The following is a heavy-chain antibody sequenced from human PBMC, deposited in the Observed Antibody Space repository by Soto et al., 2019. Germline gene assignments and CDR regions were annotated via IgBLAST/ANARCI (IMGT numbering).Heavy chain of an antibody. Sequence: AGTLSLTCAVYGGSFSGYYWSWIRQPPGKGLEWIGEINHSGSTNYNPSLKSRVTISVDTSKNQFSLKLSSVTAADTAVYYCAKDQPAGAQLLWEYYYYSMDVWGQGTTVTVSS. CDR2: INHSGST. J-gene: IGHJ6*02. CDR3: AKDQPAGAQLLWEYYYYSMDV. V-gene: IGHV4-34*01. D-gene: IGHD2-2*01. CDR1: GGSFSGYY.